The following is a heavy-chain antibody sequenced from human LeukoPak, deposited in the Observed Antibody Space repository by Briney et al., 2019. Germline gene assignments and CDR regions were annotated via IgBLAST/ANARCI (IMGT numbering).Heavy chain of an antibody. J-gene: IGHJ5*02. CDR2: IYYSGST. D-gene: IGHD1-26*01. Sequence: SETLSLTCTVSGGSLSSGGYYWSWIRQHPGKGLEWIGYIYYSGSTYYNPSLKSRVTISVDTSKNQFSLKLSSVTAADTAVYYCARVGIGLKANPPNWFDPWGQGTLVTVSS. V-gene: IGHV4-31*03. CDR3: ARVGIGLKANPPNWFDP. CDR1: GGSLSSGGYY.